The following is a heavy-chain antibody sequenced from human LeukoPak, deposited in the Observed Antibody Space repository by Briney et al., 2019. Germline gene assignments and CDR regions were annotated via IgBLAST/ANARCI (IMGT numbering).Heavy chain of an antibody. Sequence: TSETLSLTCAVSGVSFSSYHWSWLRQPPGKGLEWIGYIYYRGSTNYNPSLKSRVTISVDTSKNQFSLKLTSVTAADTAVYYCARRLGYCSGGSCPYYCDYWGEGTLVTVSS. CDR3: ARRLGYCSGGSCPYYCDY. D-gene: IGHD2-15*01. CDR2: IYYRGST. J-gene: IGHJ4*02. CDR1: GVSFSSYH. V-gene: IGHV4-59*08.